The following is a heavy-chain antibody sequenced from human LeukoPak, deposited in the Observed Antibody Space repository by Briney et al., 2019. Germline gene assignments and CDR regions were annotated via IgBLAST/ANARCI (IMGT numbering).Heavy chain of an antibody. CDR3: ARGGDCSSTSCYRRGYYYMDV. CDR1: GYTFTGYY. J-gene: IGHJ6*03. CDR2: INPNSGGT. V-gene: IGHV1-2*02. Sequence: ASVKVSCKASGYTFTGYYMHWVRQAPGQGLEWMGWINPNSGGTNYAQKFQGGVTMTRDTSISTAYMELSSLRSEDTAVYYCARGGDCSSTSCYRRGYYYMDVWGKGTTVTVSS. D-gene: IGHD2-2*01.